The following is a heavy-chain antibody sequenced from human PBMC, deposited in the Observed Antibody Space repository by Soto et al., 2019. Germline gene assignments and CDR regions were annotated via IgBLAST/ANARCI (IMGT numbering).Heavy chain of an antibody. CDR1: GGSISSYY. V-gene: IGHV4-4*07. J-gene: IGHJ5*02. Sequence: AETQSHTCTVSGGSISSYYWSGIRQPAGKGLEWIGRIYTSGGTNYNPSLKSRVTMSVDTSKNQFSLKLSSVTAADTAVYYCAREPQLGWFDPWGQGTLVTVSS. D-gene: IGHD2-2*01. CDR2: IYTSGGT. CDR3: AREPQLGWFDP.